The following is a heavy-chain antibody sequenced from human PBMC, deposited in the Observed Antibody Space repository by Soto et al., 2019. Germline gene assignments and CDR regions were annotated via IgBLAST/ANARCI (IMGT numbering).Heavy chain of an antibody. Sequence: ASVKVSCKASGYTFTSYGISWVRQAPGQGLEWMGWISACNGNTNYAQKLQGRVTMTTDTSTSTAYMELRSLRSDDTAVYYCARYCGGDCYPNYYGMDVWGQGTTVTVSS. D-gene: IGHD2-21*02. V-gene: IGHV1-18*01. CDR3: ARYCGGDCYPNYYGMDV. J-gene: IGHJ6*02. CDR1: GYTFTSYG. CDR2: ISACNGNT.